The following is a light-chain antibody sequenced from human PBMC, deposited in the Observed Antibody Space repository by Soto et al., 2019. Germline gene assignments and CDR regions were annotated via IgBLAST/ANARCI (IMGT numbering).Light chain of an antibody. CDR2: GAS. J-gene: IGKJ5*01. Sequence: EIVMTQSPATLSVSPGERATLTCRASQSVSSNLAWYQHKPGQAPRLLIFGASTRATGIPARFSGSGSGTDFTLTITSLQSEDFAVYYCQPYNHYVTFGQGTRLEIK. V-gene: IGKV3-15*01. CDR3: QPYNHYVT. CDR1: QSVSSN.